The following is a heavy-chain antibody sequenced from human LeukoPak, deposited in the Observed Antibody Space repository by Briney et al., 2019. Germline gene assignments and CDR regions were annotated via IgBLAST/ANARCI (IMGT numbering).Heavy chain of an antibody. Sequence: ASVKVSCKASGYTFTSYDINWVRQATGQGLEWMGWINPNSGGTNYAQKFQGRVTMTRDTSISTAYMELSRLRSDDTAVYYCARERVVVPAAPWEPYYYYGMDVWGQGTTVTVSS. CDR2: INPNSGGT. CDR3: ARERVVVPAAPWEPYYYYGMDV. CDR1: GYTFTSYD. V-gene: IGHV1-2*02. D-gene: IGHD2-2*01. J-gene: IGHJ6*02.